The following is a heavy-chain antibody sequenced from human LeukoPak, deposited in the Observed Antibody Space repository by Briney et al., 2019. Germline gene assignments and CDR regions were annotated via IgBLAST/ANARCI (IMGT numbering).Heavy chain of an antibody. CDR3: AREASYYDSSGYFSLGAFGI. CDR2: IGTAGDT. CDR1: GFTFSSYD. D-gene: IGHD3-22*01. V-gene: IGHV3-13*01. Sequence: GGSLRLSCAASGFTFSSYDMHWVRQATGKGLEWVSAIGTAGDTYYPGSVKGRFTISRENAKNSLYLQMNSLRAGDTAVYYCAREASYYDSSGYFSLGAFGIWGQGTMVTVSS. J-gene: IGHJ3*02.